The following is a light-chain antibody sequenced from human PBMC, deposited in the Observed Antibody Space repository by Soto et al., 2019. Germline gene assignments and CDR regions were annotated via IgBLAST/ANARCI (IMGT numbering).Light chain of an antibody. CDR2: KSS. CDR3: MQQTQWPST. V-gene: IGKV2-30*02. CDR1: QSLVHRDGNTY. Sequence: VMTQSPPSLPVTPGQPASVSCRSSQSLVHRDGNTYLNWFQQRPGQSPKHIIYKSSKRDSGVPDRFCGSVAGTDFTLRISRVEDENVAIYCCMQQTQWPSTFGQGPKLEIK. J-gene: IGKJ2*01.